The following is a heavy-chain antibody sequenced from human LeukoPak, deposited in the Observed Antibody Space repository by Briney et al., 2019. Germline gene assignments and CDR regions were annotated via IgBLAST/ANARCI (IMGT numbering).Heavy chain of an antibody. V-gene: IGHV4-59*01. CDR3: ARNRWGNYYYYGMDV. CDR2: IYYSGST. CDR1: GGSISSYY. D-gene: IGHD3-16*01. Sequence: SETLSLTCTVSGGSISSYYWSWIRQPPGKGLEWIGYIYYSGSTNHNPSLKSRVTISVDTSKNQFSLKLSSVTAADTAVYYCARNRWGNYYYYGMDVWGQGTTVTVSS. J-gene: IGHJ6*02.